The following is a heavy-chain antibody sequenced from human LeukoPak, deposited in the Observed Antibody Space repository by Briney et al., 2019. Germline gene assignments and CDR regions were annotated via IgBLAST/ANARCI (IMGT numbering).Heavy chain of an antibody. D-gene: IGHD4-23*01. CDR3: ARIADYGGNSDY. CDR1: GGSISSYY. J-gene: IGHJ4*02. Sequence: SETLSLTCTVSGGSISSYYWSWIRQPAGKGLEWIGRIYTSGSTNYNPSLKSRVTISVDTSKNQFSLKLSSVTAADTAVYYCARIADYGGNSDYWGQGTLVTVSS. CDR2: IYTSGST. V-gene: IGHV4-4*07.